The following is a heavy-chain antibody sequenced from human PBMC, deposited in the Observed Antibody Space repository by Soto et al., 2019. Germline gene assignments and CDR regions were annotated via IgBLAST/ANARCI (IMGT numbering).Heavy chain of an antibody. V-gene: IGHV3-11*01. CDR1: GFSFDDYY. Sequence: GGSLRLSCAASGFSFDDYYMNWVRHAPGKGLEWVSDISGSGDSISYADSVKGRFTISRDNAKNSVYLQMDSLRAEDTAVYYCARGRDYYENNNYYASPNYWGQGTRVTVSS. J-gene: IGHJ4*02. CDR2: ISGSGDSI. D-gene: IGHD3-22*01. CDR3: ARGRDYYENNNYYASPNY.